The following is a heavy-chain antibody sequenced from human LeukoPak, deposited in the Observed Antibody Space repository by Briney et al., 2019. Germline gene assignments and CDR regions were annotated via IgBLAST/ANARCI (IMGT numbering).Heavy chain of an antibody. CDR3: ASAWHLGIVVVMLDY. Sequence: GGSLRLSCVASGFTFRSYWMYWVRQVPGKGLVWVSRINGDGSSTAYVDSVKGRFTISRDNVKNTLYLQLDSLRAEDTGVYYCASAWHLGIVVVMLDYWGQGTLVTVSS. CDR1: GFTFRSYW. CDR2: INGDGSST. D-gene: IGHD3-22*01. V-gene: IGHV3-74*01. J-gene: IGHJ4*02.